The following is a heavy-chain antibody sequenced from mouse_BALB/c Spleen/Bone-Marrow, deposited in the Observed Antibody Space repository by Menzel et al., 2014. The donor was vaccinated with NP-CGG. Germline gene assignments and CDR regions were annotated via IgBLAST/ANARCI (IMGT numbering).Heavy chain of an antibody. CDR1: GFTFSDFY. J-gene: IGHJ1*01. Sequence: EVMLVESGGGLVQPGGSLRLSCATSGFTFSDFYMEWVRRPPGKRLEWIAASRNKANDYTTEYSASVKGRFIVSRDTSQSILYLQMNALRAEDTAIYYCARDRYDEGDWYFDVWGAGTTVTVSS. CDR2: SRNKANDYTT. V-gene: IGHV7-1*02. D-gene: IGHD2-14*01. CDR3: ARDRYDEGDWYFDV.